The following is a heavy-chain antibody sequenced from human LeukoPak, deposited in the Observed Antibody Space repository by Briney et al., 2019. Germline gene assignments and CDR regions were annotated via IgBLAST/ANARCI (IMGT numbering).Heavy chain of an antibody. CDR1: GGSISIGTYF. Sequence: TSETLSLTCTVSGGSISIGTYFWGWIRQPPGKGLEWVGSMFYSGTTYYNPSLKNRVTISVDTSKTQFSLQLSSVTAADTAVYYCARHGHRNEYNSPGVDYWGQGTLVTVSS. J-gene: IGHJ4*02. V-gene: IGHV4-39*01. D-gene: IGHD6-6*01. CDR3: ARHGHRNEYNSPGVDY. CDR2: MFYSGTT.